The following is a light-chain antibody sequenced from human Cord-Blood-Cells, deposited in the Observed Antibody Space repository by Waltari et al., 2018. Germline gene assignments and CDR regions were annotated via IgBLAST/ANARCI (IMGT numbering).Light chain of an antibody. CDR1: QSVSSN. CDR2: GTS. CDR3: QQYNNWWT. Sequence: EIVVTQSPATLSVSPGERATLSCRASQSVSSNLAWYQQNPGQAPRLLIYGTSTRATRIPARFSGNGSGTEFTLTISSLQSEDFAVYYCQQYNNWWTFGQGTKVEIK. J-gene: IGKJ1*01. V-gene: IGKV3-15*01.